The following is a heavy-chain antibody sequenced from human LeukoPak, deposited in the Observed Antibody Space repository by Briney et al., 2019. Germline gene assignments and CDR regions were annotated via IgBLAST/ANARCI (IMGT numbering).Heavy chain of an antibody. V-gene: IGHV1-8*01. CDR3: ARAHRQLERLGRYYFDY. CDR1: GYTFTSYD. D-gene: IGHD1-1*01. Sequence: ASVKVSRKASGYTFTSYDINWVRQATGQGLEWMGWMNPNSGNTGYAQKFQGRVTMTRNTSISTAYMELSSLRSEDTAVYYCARAHRQLERLGRYYFDYWGQGTLVTVSS. J-gene: IGHJ4*02. CDR2: MNPNSGNT.